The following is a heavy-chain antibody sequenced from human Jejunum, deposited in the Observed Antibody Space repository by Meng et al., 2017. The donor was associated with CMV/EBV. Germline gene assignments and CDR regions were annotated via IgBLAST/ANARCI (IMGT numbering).Heavy chain of an antibody. CDR1: Y. J-gene: IGHJ6*02. Sequence: YMHWVRQAPGQGLEWMGWINPNSGGTNYAQKFQGRVTMTRDTSISTAYMELSRLRSDDTAVYFCAREGDIVFPSTIISYHYAMDVWGQGTTVTVSS. D-gene: IGHD2-15*01. V-gene: IGHV1-2*02. CDR2: INPNSGGT. CDR3: AREGDIVFPSTIISYHYAMDV.